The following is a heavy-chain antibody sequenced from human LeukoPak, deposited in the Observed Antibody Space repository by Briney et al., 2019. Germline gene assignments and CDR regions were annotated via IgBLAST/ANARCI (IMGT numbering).Heavy chain of an antibody. V-gene: IGHV4-59*08. Sequence: SETLSLTCTVSGGSISSYYWSWIRQPPGKGLEWIGYIYYSGSTNYNPSLKSRVTISVDTSKNQFSLKLSSVTAADTAVYYCARHGAAAGQGCFQHWGQGTLVTVSS. CDR3: ARHGAAAGQGCFQH. CDR1: GGSISSYY. J-gene: IGHJ1*01. D-gene: IGHD6-13*01. CDR2: IYYSGST.